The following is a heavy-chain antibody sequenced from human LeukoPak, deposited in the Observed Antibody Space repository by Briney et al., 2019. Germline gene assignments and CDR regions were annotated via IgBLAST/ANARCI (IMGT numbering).Heavy chain of an antibody. D-gene: IGHD3-9*01. V-gene: IGHV1-24*01. J-gene: IGHJ4*02. CDR3: ARQDDYDILTGYFTGGVFDY. Sequence: VASVKVSCKVSGYTLSELSMHWVRQAPGKGLEWMGGFDPEDGETIYAQKFQGRVTMTEDTSTGTAYMELSSLRSDDTAVYYCARQDDYDILTGYFTGGVFDYWGQGTLVTVSS. CDR2: FDPEDGET. CDR1: GYTLSELS.